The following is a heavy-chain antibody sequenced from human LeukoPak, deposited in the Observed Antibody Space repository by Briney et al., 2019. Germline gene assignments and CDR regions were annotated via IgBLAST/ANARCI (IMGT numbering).Heavy chain of an antibody. Sequence: GGSLRLSCAASGFTFSGYDMSWVRQAPGKGLEWVSYISSSGSTIYYADSVKGRFTISRDNAKNSLYLQMNSLRAEDTAVYYCARDTRGEGYSSSWYLRYYGMDVWGQGTTVTVSS. CDR3: ARDTRGEGYSSSWYLRYYGMDV. D-gene: IGHD6-13*01. CDR2: ISSSGSTI. CDR1: GFTFSGYD. V-gene: IGHV3-11*01. J-gene: IGHJ6*02.